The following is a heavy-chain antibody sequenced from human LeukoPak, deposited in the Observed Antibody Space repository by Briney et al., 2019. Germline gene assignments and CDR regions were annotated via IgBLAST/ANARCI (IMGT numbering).Heavy chain of an antibody. CDR2: IIPIFGTA. J-gene: IGHJ6*02. Sequence: SVNVSCKASGGTFSSYAISWVRQAPRQGLVWMGGIIPIFGTANYAQKFQGRVTITADESTSTAYMELSSLRSEDTAVYYCAREGIAAAGDYYYYGMDVWGQGTTVTVSS. CDR1: GGTFSSYA. CDR3: AREGIAAAGDYYYYGMDV. V-gene: IGHV1-69*01. D-gene: IGHD6-13*01.